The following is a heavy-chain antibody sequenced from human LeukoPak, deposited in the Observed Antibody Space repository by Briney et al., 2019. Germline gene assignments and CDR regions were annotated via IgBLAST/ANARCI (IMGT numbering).Heavy chain of an antibody. D-gene: IGHD3-22*01. CDR1: GSTFSSYW. J-gene: IGHJ4*02. CDR2: IKEEGSEK. Sequence: PGGSLRLSCAASGSTFSSYWMSWVRQAPGKGLEWVANIKEEGSEKYYVDSVKGRFTISRDNAKNSLYLQMNSLRAEDTAVYYCARIYYDSSGYRLFDYWGQGTLVTVSS. CDR3: ARIYYDSSGYRLFDY. V-gene: IGHV3-7*02.